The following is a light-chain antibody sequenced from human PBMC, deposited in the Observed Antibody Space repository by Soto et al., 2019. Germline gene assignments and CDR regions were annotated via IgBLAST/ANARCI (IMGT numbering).Light chain of an antibody. CDR1: QSVGTS. J-gene: IGKJ1*01. CDR3: QHRSSWPRS. Sequence: DIVLTQSPATLSLSPGDIATLSCRASQSVGTSLAWYKQQPGQAPRLLIHDAAYRASGIPERFSGSGSGTAFSLSISSLEPDDFAVYYCQHRSSWPRSFGRGTKVEV. V-gene: IGKV3-11*01. CDR2: DAA.